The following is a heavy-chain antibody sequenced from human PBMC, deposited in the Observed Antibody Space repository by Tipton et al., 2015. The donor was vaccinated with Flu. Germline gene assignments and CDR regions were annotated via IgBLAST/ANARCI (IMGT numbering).Heavy chain of an antibody. Sequence: SLTCSVSGGSISTYYWSWIRQPAGKGLEWVGHFYNNGSTRYNPSLKNRCTMSADTSRSQFSLKVTSVTAADTAVYFCARLGDDYSRGWYASWGQGILVTVSS. V-gene: IGHV4-4*07. CDR2: FYNNGST. CDR3: ARLGDDYSRGWYAS. J-gene: IGHJ5*02. CDR1: GGSISTYY. D-gene: IGHD6-19*01.